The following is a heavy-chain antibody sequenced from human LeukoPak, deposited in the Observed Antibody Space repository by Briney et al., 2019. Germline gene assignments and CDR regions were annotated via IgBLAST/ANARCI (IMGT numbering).Heavy chain of an antibody. J-gene: IGHJ1*01. CDR3: ARGVVVTATPAEYFQH. Sequence: SVKVSCKASGGTFSSYAISWVRQAPGQGLEWMGGIIPIFGTANYAQRFQGRVTITADKSTSTAYMELSSLRSEDTAVYYCARGVVVTATPAEYFQHWGQGTLVTVSS. CDR1: GGTFSSYA. D-gene: IGHD2-21*02. V-gene: IGHV1-69*06. CDR2: IIPIFGTA.